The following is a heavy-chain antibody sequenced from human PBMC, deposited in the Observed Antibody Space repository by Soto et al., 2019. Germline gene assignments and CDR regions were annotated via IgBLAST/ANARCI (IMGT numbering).Heavy chain of an antibody. D-gene: IGHD6-19*01. CDR1: GGSFSSYA. V-gene: IGHV1-69*06. CDR2: IFPIFGAP. CDR3: ARAGPVSGNHAFDI. Sequence: QVQLVQSGAEVKKPGSSVKVSCKASGGSFSSYAISWVRQAPVQGLEWMGGIFPIFGAPTYAQKFQGRVTIIADKSTSTAYMELSSLRSEDTALYYCARAGPVSGNHAFDIWGQGTLVTVSS. J-gene: IGHJ3*02.